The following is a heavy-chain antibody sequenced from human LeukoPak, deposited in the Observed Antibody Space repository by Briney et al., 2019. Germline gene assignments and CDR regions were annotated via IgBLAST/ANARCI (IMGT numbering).Heavy chain of an antibody. CDR1: GFTFSSYW. Sequence: GGSLRLSCAASGFTFSSYWMFWVRQAPGKGLVWVSRVNSDGTSTNYADSVKGRFTISRDNAKNSLYLQMNSLRAEDTAVYYCASPGSYGSGSTDYWGQGTLVTVSS. V-gene: IGHV3-74*01. J-gene: IGHJ4*02. D-gene: IGHD3-10*01. CDR3: ASPGSYGSGSTDY. CDR2: VNSDGTST.